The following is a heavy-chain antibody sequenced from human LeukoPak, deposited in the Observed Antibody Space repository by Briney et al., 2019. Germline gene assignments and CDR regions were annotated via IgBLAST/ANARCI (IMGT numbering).Heavy chain of an antibody. CDR2: INPNSGGT. D-gene: IGHD4-17*01. Sequence: FTXXXXHWVRQXPGQGLEWMGWINPNSGGTNYAQKFQGRVTMTRDTSISTAYMELSRLRSDDTAVYYCARDFCGDYVSLGYWGQGTLVTVSS. V-gene: IGHV1-2*02. CDR3: ARDFCGDYVSLGY. CDR1: FTXXX. J-gene: IGHJ4*02.